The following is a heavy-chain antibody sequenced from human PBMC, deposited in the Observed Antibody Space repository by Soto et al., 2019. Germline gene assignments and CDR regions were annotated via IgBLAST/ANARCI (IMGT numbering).Heavy chain of an antibody. CDR1: GGTFSSHT. V-gene: IGHV1-69*08. CDR3: ARPDFGDYWYFDL. Sequence: QAQLVQSGAEVKKPGSSVKVSCKASGGTFSSHTFSWVRQAPGQGLEWMGRIIPALGTATYAQKFQGRVTITADESATTVYMELNSLRSEDTAVHYCARPDFGDYWYFDLWGRGTLVTVSS. CDR2: IIPALGTA. D-gene: IGHD4-17*01. J-gene: IGHJ2*01.